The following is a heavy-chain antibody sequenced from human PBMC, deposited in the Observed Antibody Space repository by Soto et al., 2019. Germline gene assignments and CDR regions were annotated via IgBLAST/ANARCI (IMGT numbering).Heavy chain of an antibody. V-gene: IGHV1-18*01. CDR2: MSAYNDNS. D-gene: IGHD3-22*01. J-gene: IGHJ4*02. CDR1: GYTFANHG. Sequence: QVQLVQSGPEVKKPGASVKVSCKASGYTFANHGVSWVRQAPGQRLEWMEWMSAYNDNSYYAQKLQGRVTMSPDTFTSTAYMELRSMRSDDTAVYFCARVRPGEGAYDRSSYYYLTGGFWGQGTLVTVSS. CDR3: ARVRPGEGAYDRSSYYYLTGGF.